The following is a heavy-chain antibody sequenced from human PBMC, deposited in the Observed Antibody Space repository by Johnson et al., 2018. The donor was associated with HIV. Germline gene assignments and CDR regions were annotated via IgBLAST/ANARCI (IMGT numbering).Heavy chain of an antibody. J-gene: IGHJ3*02. Sequence: VQLVESGGGLVQPGGSLRLSCAASGFTVSSNYMSWVRQAPGKGLEWVSVIYSGGSTYYADSVKGRFTISRDNSKNTLYLQMNSLRAEDTAVYYWARESPRRGYSYGDAFDIWGQGTMVTVSS. CDR2: IYSGGST. CDR3: ARESPRRGYSYGDAFDI. CDR1: GFTVSSNY. V-gene: IGHV3-66*01. D-gene: IGHD5-18*01.